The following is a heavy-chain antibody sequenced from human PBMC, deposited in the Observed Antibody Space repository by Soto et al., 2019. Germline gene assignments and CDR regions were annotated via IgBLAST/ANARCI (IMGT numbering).Heavy chain of an antibody. V-gene: IGHV3-NL1*01. J-gene: IGHJ5*01. CDR3: ARDAAASYCSSPRCSGRFEP. CDR1: VFTFSNYG. Sequence: PGGSLRLSCAASVFTFSNYGMHWVRQSRGKGLEWVAVIYSDGSTYYSDSVKGRFTISRDNSKNTLYLQMNSLRAEDTAMYYCARDAAASYCSSPRCSGRFEPWGQGTLVTLSS. CDR2: IYSDGST. D-gene: IGHD2-2*01.